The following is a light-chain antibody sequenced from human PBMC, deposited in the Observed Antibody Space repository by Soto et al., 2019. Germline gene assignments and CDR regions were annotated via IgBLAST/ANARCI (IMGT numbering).Light chain of an antibody. CDR1: QSVSRY. V-gene: IGKV3-15*01. CDR2: DAS. CDR3: QQCSDWHLFT. Sequence: EIVMTQSPATLSVSPGETATLSCRASQSVSRYLAWYQHRPGQAPRLLIYDASTRATGIPARFSGSGSGTECTLTISGLQSEDFAVCSCQQCSDWHLFTFGQGTRLEIK. J-gene: IGKJ5*01.